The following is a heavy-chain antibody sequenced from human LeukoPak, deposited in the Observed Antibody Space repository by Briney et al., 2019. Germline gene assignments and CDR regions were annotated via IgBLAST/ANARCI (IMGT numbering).Heavy chain of an antibody. CDR2: INPNSGGT. CDR1: GYTFTGYY. Sequence: PVASVKVSCKASGYTFTGYYMHWVRQAPGQGLEWMGWINPNSGGTNYAQKFQGRVTMARDTSISTAYMELSRLRSDDTAVYYCAREGVATIPTYFDYWGQGTLVTVSS. CDR3: AREGVATIPTYFDY. J-gene: IGHJ4*02. D-gene: IGHD5-12*01. V-gene: IGHV1-2*02.